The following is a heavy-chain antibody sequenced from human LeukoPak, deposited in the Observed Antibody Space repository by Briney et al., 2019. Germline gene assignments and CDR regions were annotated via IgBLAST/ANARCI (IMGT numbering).Heavy chain of an antibody. CDR1: GFTVNSNY. D-gene: IGHD6-13*01. Sequence: GGSLRLSCAASGFTVNSNYLSWVRQAPGKGLEWVSTLYDTGNTYYANSVKGRFSISRDNSKNTLFLQMNSLRAEDTAVYYCARLTPAAGRLYFVDWGPGTLVTVSS. CDR3: ARLTPAAGRLYFVD. V-gene: IGHV3-53*01. CDR2: LYDTGNT. J-gene: IGHJ4*02.